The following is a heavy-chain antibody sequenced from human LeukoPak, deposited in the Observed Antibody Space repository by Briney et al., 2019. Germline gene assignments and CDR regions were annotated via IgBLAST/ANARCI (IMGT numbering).Heavy chain of an antibody. D-gene: IGHD2-2*01. J-gene: IGHJ4*02. CDR2: IYYSGST. CDR3: ARVAHCSSTTCYQGIFDY. V-gene: IGHV4-39*07. CDR1: GGSISSYY. Sequence: SETLSLTCTVSGGSISSYYWSWIRQPPGKGLEWIGSIYYSGSTYYNPSLKSRVTISVDTSKNQFSLKLSSVTAADTAVYYCARVAHCSSTTCYQGIFDYWGQGTLVTVSS.